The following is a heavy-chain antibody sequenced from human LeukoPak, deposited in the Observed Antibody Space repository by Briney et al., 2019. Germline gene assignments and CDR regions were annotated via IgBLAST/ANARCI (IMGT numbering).Heavy chain of an antibody. CDR2: FSGNGGST. CDR1: GFTCSSYA. CDR3: AKAGNIRFDY. D-gene: IGHD1/OR15-1a*01. Sequence: GGSLRLSCAASGFTCSSYAMSWVRQAPGKGLEWVSGFSGNGGSTYYADSVKGRFTISRDNSKNTLYLQMTSLRVEDTAVYYCAKAGNIRFDYWGQGTLVTVSS. J-gene: IGHJ4*02. V-gene: IGHV3-23*01.